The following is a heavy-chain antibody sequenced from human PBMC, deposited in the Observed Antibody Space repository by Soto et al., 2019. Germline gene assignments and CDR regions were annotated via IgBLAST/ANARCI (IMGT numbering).Heavy chain of an antibody. CDR2: INAGSTVI. CDR3: ARESGNSYEGYYSDF. D-gene: IGHD1-26*01. V-gene: IGHV3-48*01. J-gene: IGHJ4*02. Sequence: GGSLRLSCAASGFSLRGYRYNWVRQAAGKGLEWVSYINAGSTVIYYADSVKGRFTVSRDDAENSVYLQMNSLTGEDTAVYYCARESGNSYEGYYSDFWGQGSLVTVSS. CDR1: GFSLRGYR.